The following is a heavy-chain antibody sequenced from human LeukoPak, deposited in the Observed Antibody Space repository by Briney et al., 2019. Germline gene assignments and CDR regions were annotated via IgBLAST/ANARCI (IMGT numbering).Heavy chain of an antibody. CDR2: ISSSGDTV. V-gene: IGHV3-11*01. D-gene: IGHD3-10*01. CDR1: GFTFSDYY. J-gene: IGHJ4*02. CDR3: AKVTGGYYYGSGINY. Sequence: GGSLRLSCAASGFTFSDYYMTWIRQAPGKGLEWVSYISSSGDTVYYADSVKGRFTISRDNAKNSLYLQMNSLRAEDTAVYYCAKVTGGYYYGSGINYWGQGTLVTVSS.